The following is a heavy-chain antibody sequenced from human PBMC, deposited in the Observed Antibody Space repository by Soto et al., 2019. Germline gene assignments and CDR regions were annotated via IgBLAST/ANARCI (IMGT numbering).Heavy chain of an antibody. J-gene: IGHJ4*02. V-gene: IGHV4-39*01. CDR1: GGSISSSSYY. CDR2: IYYSGST. Sequence: SETLSLTCTVSGGSISSSSYYWGWIRQPPGKGLEWIGSIYYSGSTYYNPSLKSRVTISVDTSKNQYSLKLSSVTAADTAVYYCARLISGYWGQGTLVTVSS. CDR3: ARLISGY. D-gene: IGHD1-26*01.